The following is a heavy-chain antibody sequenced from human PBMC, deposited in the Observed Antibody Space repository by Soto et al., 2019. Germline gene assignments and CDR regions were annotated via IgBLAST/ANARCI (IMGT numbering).Heavy chain of an antibody. Sequence: SETLSLTCTVSGGSISSGGYYWSRLRQHPGQGLEWIGYIYYSGSTYYNPSLKSRVTISVDTSKNQFSLKLSSVTAADTAVYYCARGGGVTTVTHAFDIWGQGTMVTGSS. J-gene: IGHJ3*02. V-gene: IGHV4-31*03. CDR3: ARGGGVTTVTHAFDI. CDR1: GGSISSGGYY. CDR2: IYYSGST. D-gene: IGHD4-17*01.